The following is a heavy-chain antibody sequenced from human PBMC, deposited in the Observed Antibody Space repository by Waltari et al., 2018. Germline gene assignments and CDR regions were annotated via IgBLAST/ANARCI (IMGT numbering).Heavy chain of an antibody. D-gene: IGHD2-15*01. CDR3: ARSLIVVVVARYFDL. Sequence: QVQLVESGGGVVQPGRSLRLSCAASGYTFSSYAMHWVRQAPGKGLEWVAVISYDGSNKYDADSVKGRFTISRDNSKNTLYLQMNSLRAEDTAVYYCARSLIVVVVARYFDLWGRGTLVTVSS. CDR2: ISYDGSNK. V-gene: IGHV3-30-3*01. CDR1: GYTFSSYA. J-gene: IGHJ2*01.